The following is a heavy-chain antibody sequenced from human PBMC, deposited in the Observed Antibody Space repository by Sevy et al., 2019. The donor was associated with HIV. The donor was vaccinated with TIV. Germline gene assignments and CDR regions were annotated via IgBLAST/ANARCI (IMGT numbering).Heavy chain of an antibody. CDR1: GYTFTSYD. V-gene: IGHV1-8*01. Sequence: ASVKVSCKASGYTFTSYDINWVRQATGQGLEWMGWMNPNRGNTGYAQKFQGRVTMTRNTSISTAYMELSSLRSEDTAVYYCARVLDYYDSSGYFHFPYWGQGTLVTVSS. CDR2: MNPNRGNT. J-gene: IGHJ4*02. CDR3: ARVLDYYDSSGYFHFPY. D-gene: IGHD3-22*01.